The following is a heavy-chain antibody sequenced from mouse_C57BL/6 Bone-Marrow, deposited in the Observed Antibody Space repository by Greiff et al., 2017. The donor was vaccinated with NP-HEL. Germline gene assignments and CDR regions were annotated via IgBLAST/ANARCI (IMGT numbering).Heavy chain of an antibody. D-gene: IGHD1-1*01. V-gene: IGHV1-81*01. CDR3: AKFTTVVAVDY. CDR1: GYTFTSYG. CDR2: IYTRSGNT. J-gene: IGHJ2*01. Sequence: QVQLQQSGAELARPGASVKLSCKASGYTFTSYGISWVKQRTGKGLEWVGDIYTRSGNTYYNETFKGQVTLTADKSSSTAYMELRSLTSEYSAVYFCAKFTTVVAVDYWGQGTTLTVSS.